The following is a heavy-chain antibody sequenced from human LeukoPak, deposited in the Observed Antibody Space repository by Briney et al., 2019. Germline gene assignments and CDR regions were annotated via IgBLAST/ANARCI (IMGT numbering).Heavy chain of an antibody. CDR2: TYYSGST. J-gene: IGHJ2*01. CDR3: ARHPPRGGDYGESGWYFDL. D-gene: IGHD2-21*02. CDR1: GGSISSSSYY. Sequence: KTSETLSLTCTVSGGSISSSSYYWGWIRQPPGKGLEWIGSTYYSGSTYYNPSLKSRVTISVDTSKNQFSLKLSSVTAADTAVYYCARHPPRGGDYGESGWYFDLWGRGTLVTVSS. V-gene: IGHV4-39*01.